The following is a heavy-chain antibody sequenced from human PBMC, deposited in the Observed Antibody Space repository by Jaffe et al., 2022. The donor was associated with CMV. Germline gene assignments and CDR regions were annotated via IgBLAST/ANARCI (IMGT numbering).Heavy chain of an antibody. CDR3: AREWVGGVLSSRGGGPFNENHYYGLDV. CDR2: IYYSGST. CDR1: GGSISRAGYY. V-gene: IGHV4-31*03. Sequence: QVQLRESGPGLVKPSETLSLSCSVSGGSISRAGYYWSWIRQHPTEGLEWIGYIYYSGSTDYNPSLKRRIVISVDTSKNQFSLRLRSVTAADTAVYYCAREWVGGVLSSRGGGPFNENHYYGLDVWGQGTAVIVSS. J-gene: IGHJ6*02. D-gene: IGHD2-21*01.